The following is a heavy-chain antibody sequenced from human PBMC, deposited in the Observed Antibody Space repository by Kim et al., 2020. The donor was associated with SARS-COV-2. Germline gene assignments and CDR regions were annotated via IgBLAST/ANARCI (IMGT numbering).Heavy chain of an antibody. Sequence: GGSLRLSCAASGFTFNKYVLSWVRQAPGMGLEWVSSISSSGINTYYADSVKGRFTISRDNSKNMVFLQMDNLRAEDTATYYCAKIAAGGWGQGTLVTVSS. D-gene: IGHD2-15*01. CDR1: GFTFNKYV. CDR3: AKIAAGG. CDR2: ISSSGINT. V-gene: IGHV3-23*01. J-gene: IGHJ4*02.